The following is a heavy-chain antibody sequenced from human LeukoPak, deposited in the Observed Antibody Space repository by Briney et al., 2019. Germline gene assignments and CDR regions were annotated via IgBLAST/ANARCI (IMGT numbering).Heavy chain of an antibody. CDR3: TRDVRRDGYPTDY. V-gene: IGHV3-49*04. CDR2: IRSKAYGGTT. D-gene: IGHD5-24*01. CDR1: GFTFGDYA. J-gene: IGHJ4*02. Sequence: GGSLRLSCTASGFTFGDYAMSWVRQAPGKGLEWVGFIRSKAYGGTTEYAASVKGRFTISRDDSKSIAYLQMNSLKTEDTAVYYCTRDVRRDGYPTDYWGQGTLVTVSS.